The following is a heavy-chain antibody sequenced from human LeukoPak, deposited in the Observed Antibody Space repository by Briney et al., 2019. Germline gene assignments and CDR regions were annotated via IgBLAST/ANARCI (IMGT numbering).Heavy chain of an antibody. CDR3: TRGGHNNYYDGMDV. CDR2: IRSKANSYAT. Sequence: GGSLRLSCAASGFTFSGSTMHWVRQASGKGLEWVGRIRSKANSYATAYAASVKGRFTISRDDSKNTAFLQMNSLKAEDTAVYYCTRGGHNNYYDGMDVWGQGTAVIVSS. V-gene: IGHV3-73*01. J-gene: IGHJ6*02. D-gene: IGHD5-24*01. CDR1: GFTFSGST.